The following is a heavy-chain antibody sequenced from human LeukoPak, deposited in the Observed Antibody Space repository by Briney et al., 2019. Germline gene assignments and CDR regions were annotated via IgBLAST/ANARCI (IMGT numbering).Heavy chain of an antibody. D-gene: IGHD4-23*01. J-gene: IGHJ4*02. CDR3: ARDGGFV. CDR2: IKHDGSEK. CDR1: GFSFSGYW. V-gene: IGHV3-7*01. Sequence: GGSLRLSCAASGFSFSGYWMSWVRQAPGKGLERVANIKHDGSEKYYVDSVRGRFTISRDNAKNSLYLQMNSLRAEDTAVYYCARDGGFVWGQGTLVTVSS.